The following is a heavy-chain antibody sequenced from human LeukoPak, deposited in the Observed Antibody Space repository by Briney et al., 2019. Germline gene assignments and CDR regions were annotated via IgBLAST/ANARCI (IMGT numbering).Heavy chain of an antibody. V-gene: IGHV3-23*01. D-gene: IGHD6-19*01. J-gene: IGHJ4*02. CDR3: AKDIDSSGWHFGDY. CDR1: GFTFSSYA. Sequence: GGSLRLSCAASGFTFSSYAMSWVRQAPGKGLEWVSAISGSGGSTYYADSVKGRFTISRDNAKNSLYLQMNSLRAEDTALYYCAKDIDSSGWHFGDYWGQGTLVTVSS. CDR2: ISGSGGST.